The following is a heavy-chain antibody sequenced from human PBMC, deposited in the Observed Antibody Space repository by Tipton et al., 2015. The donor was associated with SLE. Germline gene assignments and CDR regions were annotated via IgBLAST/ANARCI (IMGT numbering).Heavy chain of an antibody. CDR3: ARDFYGSNSQGYYYYGLDV. CDR1: GASVSSHY. D-gene: IGHD4-23*01. CDR2: VSYSGRS. Sequence: TLSLTCTVSGASVSSHYWSWIRQSPGKGLGWIGYVSYSGRSLYDPSLRSRVTMSLDTSKNQFSLKLSSVTAADTAVYYCARDFYGSNSQGYYYYGLDVWGQGTTVTVSS. J-gene: IGHJ6*02. V-gene: IGHV4-59*02.